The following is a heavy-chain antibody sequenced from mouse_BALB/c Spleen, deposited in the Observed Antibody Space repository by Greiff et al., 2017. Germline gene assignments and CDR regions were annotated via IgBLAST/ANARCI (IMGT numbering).Heavy chain of an antibody. Sequence: QVHVKQSGAELAKPGASVKMSCKASGYTFTSYWMHWVKQRPGQGLEWIGYINPSTGYTEYNQKFKDKATLTADKSSSTAYMQLSSLTSEDSAVYYCARFPYGYYAMDYWGQGTSVTVSS. D-gene: IGHD1-1*02. CDR3: ARFPYGYYAMDY. J-gene: IGHJ4*01. V-gene: IGHV1-7*01. CDR2: INPSTGYT. CDR1: GYTFTSYW.